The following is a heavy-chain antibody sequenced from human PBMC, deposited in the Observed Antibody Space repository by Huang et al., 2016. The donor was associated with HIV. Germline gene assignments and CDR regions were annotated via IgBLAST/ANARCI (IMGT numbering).Heavy chain of an antibody. V-gene: IGHV1-18*01. J-gene: IGHJ4*02. D-gene: IGHD2-21*01. Sequence: QVQLVQSGPEVKKPGASVKFSCKDSGYTFSISGISWVRQCPGKGRGWMGGVIGYSGFTETSQKFQGRVTMTTDTSTSTAYMDLRSLTADDTAVYYCARVPSDLYSDYWGQGTLVTVSS. CDR3: ARVPSDLYSDY. CDR1: GYTFSISG. CDR2: VIGYSGFT.